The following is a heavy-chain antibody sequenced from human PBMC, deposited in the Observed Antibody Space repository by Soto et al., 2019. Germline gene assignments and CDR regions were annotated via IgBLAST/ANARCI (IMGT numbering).Heavy chain of an antibody. CDR2: IGSRSDYI. Sequence: GGSLRLSCAASGFTFSSYTMNWVRQAPGKGLEWVSSIGSRSDYIYYADSVKGRFTISRDNAKNSLYLQMNSLRAEDTAVYYCARAAVVTAIHLDYWGQGALVTVSS. D-gene: IGHD2-21*02. V-gene: IGHV3-21*01. CDR1: GFTFSSYT. CDR3: ARAAVVTAIHLDY. J-gene: IGHJ4*02.